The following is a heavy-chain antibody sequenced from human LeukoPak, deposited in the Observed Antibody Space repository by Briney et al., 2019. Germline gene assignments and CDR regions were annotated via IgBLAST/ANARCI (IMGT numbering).Heavy chain of an antibody. V-gene: IGHV3-64*02. Sequence: GGSLRLSCAASGFTFSSYAMHWVRQAPGKGLEYVSAISYNGGRTYYADSVKGRFTISRDNSKNTLYLQMGSLRLEDMAVYYCARRAAADSFYSDYWGQGTLVTVSS. CDR3: ARRAAADSFYSDY. J-gene: IGHJ4*02. CDR1: GFTFSSYA. CDR2: ISYNGGRT. D-gene: IGHD6-13*01.